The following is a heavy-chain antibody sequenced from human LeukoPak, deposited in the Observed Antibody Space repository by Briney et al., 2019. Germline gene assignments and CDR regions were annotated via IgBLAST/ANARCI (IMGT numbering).Heavy chain of an antibody. J-gene: IGHJ3*01. CDR2: SYYSGST. CDR3: ARRIVRDHAFDL. D-gene: IGHD3-22*01. Sequence: SETLSLTCTVSGGSITSSSYYWGWIRQPPGKGLEWIGSSYYSGSTYFNPSLKSRVTISVDTSKNQFSLKLSSVTVADTAVYYCARRIVRDHAFDLWGQGTMVTFAS. V-gene: IGHV4-39*01. CDR1: GGSITSSSYY.